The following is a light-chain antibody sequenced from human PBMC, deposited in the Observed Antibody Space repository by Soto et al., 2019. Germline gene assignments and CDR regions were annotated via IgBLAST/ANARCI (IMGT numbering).Light chain of an antibody. CDR1: QSVSSSS. J-gene: IGKJ1*01. CDR3: QQYGSSPHT. V-gene: IGKV3-20*01. Sequence: EIVLTQSPGTLSLSPGDRATLSCRASQSVSSSSLAWFQQKPGQAPRLLIYDASSRATGIPDRFSGSGSGTDFTLTISRLEPEDLAVYYCQQYGSSPHTFGQGTKVEVK. CDR2: DAS.